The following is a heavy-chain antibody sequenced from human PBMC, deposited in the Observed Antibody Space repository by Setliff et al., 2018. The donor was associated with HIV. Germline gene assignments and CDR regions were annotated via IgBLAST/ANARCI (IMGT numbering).Heavy chain of an antibody. CDR1: GGTFSSYA. CDR3: ARSVIGYYYYGMDV. Sequence: ASVKVSCKASGGTFSSYAISWVRQAPGQGLEWMGGIIPILGIANYAQKFQGRVTITADESTSTAYMELSSLRSEDTAVYYCARSVIGYYYYGMDVWGQGTLVTVSS. D-gene: IGHD3-10*01. CDR2: IIPILGIA. J-gene: IGHJ6*02. V-gene: IGHV1-69*10.